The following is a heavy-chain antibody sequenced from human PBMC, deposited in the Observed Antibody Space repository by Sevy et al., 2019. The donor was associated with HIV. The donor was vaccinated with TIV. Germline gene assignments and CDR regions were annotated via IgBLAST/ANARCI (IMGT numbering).Heavy chain of an antibody. CDR1: GFTFSSYW. D-gene: IGHD2-15*01. Sequence: GGSLRLSCAASGFTFSSYWMHWVRQAPGTGPVWVSGVNSDGSSTNYADSVKGRFTMSRDSAKNTRYLQMNSLRSEDTAVYFCVAANTWQDYWGQGTLVTVSS. J-gene: IGHJ4*02. CDR2: VNSDGSST. CDR3: VAANTWQDY. V-gene: IGHV3-74*01.